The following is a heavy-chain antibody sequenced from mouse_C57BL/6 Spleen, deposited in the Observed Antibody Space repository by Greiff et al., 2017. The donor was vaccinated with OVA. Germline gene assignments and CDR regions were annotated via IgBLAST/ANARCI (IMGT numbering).Heavy chain of an antibody. Sequence: EVQLQQSGPELVKPGASVKISCKASGYTFTDYYMNWVKQSHGKSLEWIGDINPNNGGTSYNQKFKGKATLTVDKSSSTAYMELRSLTSEDSAVYYGARDGYYYFDYWGQGTTLTASS. CDR3: ARDGYYYFDY. CDR2: INPNNGGT. CDR1: GYTFTDYY. V-gene: IGHV1-26*01. D-gene: IGHD2-3*01. J-gene: IGHJ2*01.